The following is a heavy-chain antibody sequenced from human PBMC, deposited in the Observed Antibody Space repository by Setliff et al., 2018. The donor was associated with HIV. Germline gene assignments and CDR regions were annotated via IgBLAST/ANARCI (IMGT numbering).Heavy chain of an antibody. CDR2: IIPAFGTA. D-gene: IGHD3-10*01. J-gene: IGHJ6*03. CDR1: GYTFTNYD. V-gene: IGHV1-2*02. CDR3: ARKKKDYYGSGSYSGYYYYYHMDV. Sequence: ASVKVSCKASGYTFTNYDVTWVRQAPGQGLEWMGGIIPAFGTANYAQKFQGRVNMTRDTSITTAYLELSSLRSDDTAVFFCARKKKDYYGSGSYSGYYYYYHMDVWGQGTTVTVSS.